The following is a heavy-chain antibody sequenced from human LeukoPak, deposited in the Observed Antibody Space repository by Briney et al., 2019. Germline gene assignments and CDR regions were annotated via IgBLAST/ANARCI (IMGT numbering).Heavy chain of an antibody. V-gene: IGHV3-21*01. CDR1: GFTFSSYS. CDR3: ARDPGIAVAGRDS. CDR2: ISSSSSYI. D-gene: IGHD6-19*01. Sequence: GSLRLSCAASGFTFSSYSMNWVRQAPGKGLEWVSSISSSSSYIYYADSVKGRFTISRDNAKNSLYLQMNSLRAEDTAVYYCARDPGIAVAGRDSWGQGTLVTVSS. J-gene: IGHJ4*02.